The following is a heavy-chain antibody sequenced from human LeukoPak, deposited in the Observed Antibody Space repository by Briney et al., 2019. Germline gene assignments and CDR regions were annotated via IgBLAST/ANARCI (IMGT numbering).Heavy chain of an antibody. CDR3: ARGRYSYGGKNNYYYYYYMDV. CDR2: MNPNSGNT. CDR1: GYTFTSYD. J-gene: IGHJ6*03. V-gene: IGHV1-8*01. Sequence: ASVKVSCKASGYTFTSYDINWVRQATGQGLEWMGWMNPNSGNTGYAQKFQGRVTMTRNTSISTAYMELSSLRSEDTAVYYCARGRYSYGGKNNYYYYYYMDVWGKGTTVTVSS. D-gene: IGHD4-23*01.